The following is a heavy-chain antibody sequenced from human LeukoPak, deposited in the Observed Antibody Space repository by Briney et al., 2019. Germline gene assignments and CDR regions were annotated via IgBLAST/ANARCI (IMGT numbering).Heavy chain of an antibody. J-gene: IGHJ4*02. CDR2: ISSAAASP. CDR3: AREGPEFDY. Sequence: PGGSLRLSCAASGFTFSDYAMNWIRQAPGKGLEWVSTISSAAASPYYADSVKGRFTISRDNSKNTLYLQMNSLRAEDTAVYYCAREGPEFDYWDQGTLVTVPS. V-gene: IGHV3-23*01. CDR1: GFTFSDYA.